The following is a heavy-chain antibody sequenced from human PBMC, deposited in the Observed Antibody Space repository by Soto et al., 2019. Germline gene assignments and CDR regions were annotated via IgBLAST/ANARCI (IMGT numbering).Heavy chain of an antibody. D-gene: IGHD6-19*01. Sequence: SETLSLTCTVSGGSISSYYWSWIRQPPGKGLEWIGYIYYSGSTNYNPSLKSRVTISVDTSKNQFSLKLSSVTAADTAVYYCARGKSSGWGLLYYYGMDVWGQGTTVTVSS. J-gene: IGHJ6*02. V-gene: IGHV4-59*01. CDR2: IYYSGST. CDR3: ARGKSSGWGLLYYYGMDV. CDR1: GGSISSYY.